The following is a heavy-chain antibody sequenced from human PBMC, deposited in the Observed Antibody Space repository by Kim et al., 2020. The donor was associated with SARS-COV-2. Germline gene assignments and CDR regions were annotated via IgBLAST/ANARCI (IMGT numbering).Heavy chain of an antibody. D-gene: IGHD1-20*01. CDR3: AKAGRNWNDHAFDI. CDR1: GFTFDDYA. V-gene: IGHV3-9*01. CDR2: ISWNSGSI. J-gene: IGHJ3*02. Sequence: GGSLRLSCAASGFTFDDYAMHWVRQAPGKGLEWVSGISWNSGSIGYADSVKGRFTISRDNAKNSLYLQMNSLRAEDTALYYCAKAGRNWNDHAFDIWGQGTMVTVSS.